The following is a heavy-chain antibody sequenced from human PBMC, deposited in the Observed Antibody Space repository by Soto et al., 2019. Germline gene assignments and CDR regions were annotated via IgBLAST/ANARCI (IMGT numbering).Heavy chain of an antibody. V-gene: IGHV3-73*01. CDR3: TAESEASLRDY. J-gene: IGHJ4*02. Sequence: EVQLVESGGGLVQPGGSLKLSCAASGFTFSGSAMHWDRQASGKGLEWVGRIRSKANSYATAYAASVKGRFTISRDDSKNTAYLQMNSLKTEDTAVYYCTAESEASLRDYWGQGTLVTVSS. CDR1: GFTFSGSA. CDR2: IRSKANSYAT. D-gene: IGHD3-10*01.